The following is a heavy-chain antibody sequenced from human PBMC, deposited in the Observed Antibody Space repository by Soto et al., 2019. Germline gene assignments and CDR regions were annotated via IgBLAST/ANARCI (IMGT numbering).Heavy chain of an antibody. V-gene: IGHV3-21*01. J-gene: IGHJ4*02. CDR2: ISSSGSDI. D-gene: IGHD3-16*01. CDR3: VRVGGDY. CDR1: GFSFRRYT. Sequence: EVQLVESGGGLVRPGGSLRLSCAASGFSFRRYTMNWVRQAPGKGLEWVSSISSSGSDINYGDSVKGRFTVSRDNAKNSLFLQMNSLRGEDTAMYYCVRVGGDYCGQGTLVTVSS.